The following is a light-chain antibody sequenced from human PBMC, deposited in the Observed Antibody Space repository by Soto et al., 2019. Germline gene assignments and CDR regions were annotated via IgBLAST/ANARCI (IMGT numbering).Light chain of an antibody. Sequence: QSALTQPASVSGSPGQSITISCTGSSSDVGGYDYVSWYQHQPGKAPKLMIYEVASRPSGVSNRFSGSKSGNTASLTIAGLRAEDEGDYYCSSYTRNTALVFGPGTKVTVL. CDR3: SSYTRNTALV. J-gene: IGLJ1*01. CDR2: EVA. CDR1: SSDVGGYDY. V-gene: IGLV2-14*01.